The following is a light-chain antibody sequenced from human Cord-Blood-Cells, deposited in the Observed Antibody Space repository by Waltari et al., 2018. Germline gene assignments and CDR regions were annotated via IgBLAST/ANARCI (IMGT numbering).Light chain of an antibody. CDR2: WAS. CDR3: QQYYSTPFT. CDR1: QRVLYSSNNKNY. Sequence: DIVMTQSPDSLAVSLGERATINCKSSQRVLYSSNNKNYLAWYQKKPGQPPKLLIYWASTRESGVPDRFSGSGSGTDFTLTISSLQAEDVAVYYCQQYYSTPFTFGPGTKVDIK. J-gene: IGKJ3*01. V-gene: IGKV4-1*01.